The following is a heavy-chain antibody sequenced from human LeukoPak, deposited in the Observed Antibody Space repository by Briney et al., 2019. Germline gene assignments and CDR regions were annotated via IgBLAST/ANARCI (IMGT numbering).Heavy chain of an antibody. J-gene: IGHJ4*02. CDR3: ARRLRDGYNLATWAFDY. Sequence: GGSLRLSCAASGFTFSSYAMHWVRQAPGKGLEWVAVISYDGSNKYYADSVKGRFTISRDNSKNTLYLQMNSLRAEDTAVYYCARRLRDGYNLATWAFDYWGQGTLVTVSS. V-gene: IGHV3-30*04. CDR1: GFTFSSYA. CDR2: ISYDGSNK. D-gene: IGHD5-24*01.